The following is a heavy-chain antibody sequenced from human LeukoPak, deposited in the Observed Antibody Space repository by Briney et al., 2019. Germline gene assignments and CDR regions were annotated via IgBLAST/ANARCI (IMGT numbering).Heavy chain of an antibody. CDR3: ARDHRELRFLEWLLGGDAFDI. V-gene: IGHV4-4*07. CDR1: GGSISNYY. D-gene: IGHD3-3*01. Sequence: SETLSLTCTVSGGSISNYYWSWIRQPAGKRLERIGRISKSGSTNYNPSLKSRVTMSVDTSKNQFPLKLSSVTAADTAVYYCARDHRELRFLEWLLGGDAFDIWGQGTMVTVSS. J-gene: IGHJ3*02. CDR2: ISKSGST.